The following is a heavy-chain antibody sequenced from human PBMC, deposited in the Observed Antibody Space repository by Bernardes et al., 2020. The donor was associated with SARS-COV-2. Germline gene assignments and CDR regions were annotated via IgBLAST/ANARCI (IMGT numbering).Heavy chain of an antibody. V-gene: IGHV3-7*01. D-gene: IGHD6-13*01. CDR1: GFTFSSYW. Sequence: GGSLRLSCAASGFTFSSYWMSWVRQAPGKGLEWVANIKQDGSEKYYVDSVKGRFTISRDNAKNSLYLQMNSLRAEDTAVYYCAREGIAAVGTPGNYWGQGTLVTVSS. CDR3: AREGIAAVGTPGNY. J-gene: IGHJ4*02. CDR2: IKQDGSEK.